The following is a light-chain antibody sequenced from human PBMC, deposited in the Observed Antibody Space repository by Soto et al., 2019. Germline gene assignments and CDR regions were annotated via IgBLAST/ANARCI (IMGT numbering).Light chain of an antibody. V-gene: IGKV3-15*01. Sequence: EIVMTPSPATLSVSPVERATLSCRASQTVNSNLAWYQQTPGQAPRLLIYGASTRATGIPARFSGSGSGTEFTLTISSLQSEDFAVYYCQQYNNWPRTFGQGTRLEIK. CDR3: QQYNNWPRT. CDR2: GAS. CDR1: QTVNSN. J-gene: IGKJ5*01.